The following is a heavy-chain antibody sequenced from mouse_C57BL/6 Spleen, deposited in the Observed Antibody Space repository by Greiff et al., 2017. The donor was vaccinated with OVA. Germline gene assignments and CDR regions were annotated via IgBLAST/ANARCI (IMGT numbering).Heavy chain of an antibody. D-gene: IGHD2-2*01. CDR3: ARTLYGYDPYWYFDV. CDR2: IYPGSGST. V-gene: IGHV1-55*01. Sequence: VKLQQPGAELVKPGASVKMSCKASGYTFTSYWITWVKQRPGQGLEWIGDIYPGSGSTNYNEKFKSKATLTVDTSSSTAYMQLSSLTSEDSAVYYCARTLYGYDPYWYFDVWGTGTTVTVSS. J-gene: IGHJ1*03. CDR1: GYTFTSYW.